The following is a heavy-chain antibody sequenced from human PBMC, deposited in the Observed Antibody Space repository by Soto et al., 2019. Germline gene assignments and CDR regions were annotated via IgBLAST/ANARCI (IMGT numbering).Heavy chain of an antibody. Sequence: SETLSLTCAVYGGSFSGYYWSWIRQPPGKGLEWIGEINHSGSTNYNPSLKSRVTISVDTSKNQFSLKLSSVTAADTAVYYCEICENYFSSTSCYSGYYYYMDVWGKGTTVTVSS. J-gene: IGHJ6*03. D-gene: IGHD2-2*01. CDR3: EICENYFSSTSCYSGYYYYMDV. CDR2: INHSGST. V-gene: IGHV4-34*01. CDR1: GGSFSGYY.